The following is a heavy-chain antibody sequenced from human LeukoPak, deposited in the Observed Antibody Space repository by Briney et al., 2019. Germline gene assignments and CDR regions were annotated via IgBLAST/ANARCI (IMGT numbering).Heavy chain of an antibody. CDR1: GVTFSSYS. Sequence: GGSLRLSCAASGVTFSSYSKYWGRQAPGEGLEWVSSISSSSTYIYYADSVKGRFTICRDNAKNSLYLQMHSLRAEDTAVYYCVRDFHPTGYDYWGQGTLVSVSS. CDR3: VRDFHPTGYDY. D-gene: IGHD5-12*01. V-gene: IGHV3-21*06. J-gene: IGHJ4*02. CDR2: ISSSSTYI.